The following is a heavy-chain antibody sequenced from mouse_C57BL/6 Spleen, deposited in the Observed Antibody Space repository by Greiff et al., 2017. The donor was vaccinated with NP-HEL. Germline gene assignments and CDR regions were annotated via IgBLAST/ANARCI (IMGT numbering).Heavy chain of an antibody. V-gene: IGHV1-64*01. Sequence: VQLQQPGAELVKPGASVKLSCKASGYTFTSYWMHWVKQRPGQGLEWIGMIHPNSGSTNYNEKFKSKATLTVDKSSSTAYMQLSSLTSEDSAVYYCARAITTVVATRYYYAMDYWGQGTSVTVSS. CDR2: IHPNSGST. D-gene: IGHD1-1*01. CDR1: GYTFTSYW. J-gene: IGHJ4*01. CDR3: ARAITTVVATRYYYAMDY.